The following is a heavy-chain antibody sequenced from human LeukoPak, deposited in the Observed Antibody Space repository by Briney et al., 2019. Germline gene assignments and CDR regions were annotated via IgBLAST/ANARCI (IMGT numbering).Heavy chain of an antibody. Sequence: GRSLRLSCAASGFSFTSASMNWVRQAPGRRLEWVSSISSASAYRYYADSVKGRFTISRDNAMNSLHLQMNSLRAEDSAVYYCTRGPTLIGVAGTWPLDDWGQGTLVTVSS. J-gene: IGHJ4*02. CDR2: ISSASAYR. CDR1: GFSFTSAS. D-gene: IGHD6-19*01. CDR3: TRGPTLIGVAGTWPLDD. V-gene: IGHV3-21*01.